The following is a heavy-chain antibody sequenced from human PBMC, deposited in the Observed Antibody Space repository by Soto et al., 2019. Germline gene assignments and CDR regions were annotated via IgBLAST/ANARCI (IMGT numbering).Heavy chain of an antibody. CDR3: AREGIWFGESYYYYGMDV. J-gene: IGHJ6*02. CDR2: IWYDGSNK. D-gene: IGHD3-10*01. Sequence: PAGSLRLSCAASGFTFSSYGMHWVRQAPGKGLEWVAVIWYDGSNKYYADSVKGRFTISRDNSKNTLYLQMNSLRAEDTAVYYCAREGIWFGESYYYYGMDVWVQGTTVTVSS. V-gene: IGHV3-33*01. CDR1: GFTFSSYG.